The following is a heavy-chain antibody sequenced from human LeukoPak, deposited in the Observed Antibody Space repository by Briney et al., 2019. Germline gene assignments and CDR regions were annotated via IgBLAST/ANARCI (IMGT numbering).Heavy chain of an antibody. CDR3: ARGKAFDI. V-gene: IGHV3-7*01. J-gene: IGHJ3*02. CDR1: GLTFSNYW. CDR2: IKQDESEK. Sequence: GGSLRLSCVASGLTFSNYWMSWVRQVPGKGLEWVANIKQDESEKYYVDSVKGRFTISRDNAKNSLYLQLNSLRAEDTAVYYCARGKAFDIWGQGTMVTVSS.